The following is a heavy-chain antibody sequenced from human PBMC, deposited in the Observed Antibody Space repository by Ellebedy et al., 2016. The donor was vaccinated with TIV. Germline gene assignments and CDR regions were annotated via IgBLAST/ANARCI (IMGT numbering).Heavy chain of an antibody. CDR3: ARGRPPTGYCSGGSCYLVDY. J-gene: IGHJ4*02. CDR1: GFTFDDYA. D-gene: IGHD2-15*01. Sequence: SLKISXAASGFTFDDYAMHWVRQVPGKGLEWVSGISWNSDSTTYADSVKGRFTISRDNAKNSLYLQMNSLRAEDTAVYYCARGRPPTGYCSGGSCYLVDYWGQGTLVTVSS. V-gene: IGHV3-9*01. CDR2: ISWNSDST.